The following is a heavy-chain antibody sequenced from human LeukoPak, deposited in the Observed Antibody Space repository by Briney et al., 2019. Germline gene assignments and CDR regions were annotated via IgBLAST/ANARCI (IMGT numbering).Heavy chain of an antibody. J-gene: IGHJ5*02. Sequence: SETLSLTCTVSGGSISSYYWSWIRQPAGKGLEWIGRIYTSGSTNYNPSLKSRVTTSVDTSKNQFSLKLSSVTAADTAVYYCARDIVVVPANIAYNWFDPWGQGTLVTVSS. D-gene: IGHD2-2*01. V-gene: IGHV4-4*07. CDR2: IYTSGST. CDR1: GGSISSYY. CDR3: ARDIVVVPANIAYNWFDP.